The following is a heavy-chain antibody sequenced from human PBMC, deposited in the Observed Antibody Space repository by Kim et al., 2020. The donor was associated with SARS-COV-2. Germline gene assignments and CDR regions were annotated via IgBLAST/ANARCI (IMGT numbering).Heavy chain of an antibody. CDR2: ISSSDTNT. CDR3: AKDIMGDY. CDR1: GFTFSNFA. J-gene: IGHJ4*02. Sequence: GGSLRLFCAASGFTFSNFAMSWVRQAPGKGLEWVSTISSSDTNTYYADSVKGRFTISRNNSQSTLSLQMNSLRAEDTAVYYCAKDIMGDYWGQGTLVTVSS. D-gene: IGHD2-8*01. V-gene: IGHV3-23*01.